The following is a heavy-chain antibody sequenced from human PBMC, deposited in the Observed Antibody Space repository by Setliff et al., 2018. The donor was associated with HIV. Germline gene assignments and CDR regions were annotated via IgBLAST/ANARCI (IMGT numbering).Heavy chain of an antibody. J-gene: IGHJ4*02. D-gene: IGHD1-7*01. CDR2: IIPIFGTT. V-gene: IGHV1-69*13. CDR3: ARGRITGTINF. CDR1: GGTLTTYG. Sequence: GASVKVSCKASGGTLTTYGISWVRQAPGQGLEWMGQIIPIFGTTNYAQKFQGRVTITADESTSTAYMELSSLRSEDTAVYYCARGRITGTINFWGQGTLVTVSS.